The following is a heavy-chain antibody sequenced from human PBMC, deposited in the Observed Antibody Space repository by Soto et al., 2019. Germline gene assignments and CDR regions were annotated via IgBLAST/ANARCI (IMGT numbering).Heavy chain of an antibody. CDR3: ARGGYCTNGVCYLVSFDY. Sequence: QVQLVQSGAEVKKPGSSVKVSCKASGGTFSSYAISWVRQAPGQGLEWMGGIIPIFGTANYAQKFQGRVTISADESTSTAYMELSSLRSGDTAVYYCARGGYCTNGVCYLVSFDYWGQGTLVTVSS. D-gene: IGHD2-8*01. J-gene: IGHJ4*02. CDR2: IIPIFGTA. V-gene: IGHV1-69*12. CDR1: GGTFSSYA.